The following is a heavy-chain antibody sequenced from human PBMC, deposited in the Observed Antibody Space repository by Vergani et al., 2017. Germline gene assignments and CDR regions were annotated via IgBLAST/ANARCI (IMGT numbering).Heavy chain of an antibody. V-gene: IGHV3-11*06. D-gene: IGHD2-15*01. CDR1: AFSFSDYY. CDR2: ISSSSGYT. J-gene: IGHJ4*02. Sequence: QVQLVESGGGLVKPGGSLRLSCAASAFSFSDYYMSWIRQAPGKGLEWVSYISSSSGYTNYADSVKGRFTISRDTAKNSLFLQMNSLRVEDTAVYYCARVQPQAGSPTPYGDYWGQGTLVTVSS. CDR3: ARVQPQAGSPTPYGDY.